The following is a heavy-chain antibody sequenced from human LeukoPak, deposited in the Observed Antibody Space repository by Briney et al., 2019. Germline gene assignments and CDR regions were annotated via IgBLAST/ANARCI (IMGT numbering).Heavy chain of an antibody. Sequence: TGGSLRLSCAVSGFTFSSYEMNWVRQAPGKGLEWVAYISGSGGTIYYGDSVKGRFTISRDNAKNSLYLQINSLRAEDTAVYYCARDEQRSGAFDLWGQGTMVTVSS. J-gene: IGHJ3*01. D-gene: IGHD1/OR15-1a*01. V-gene: IGHV3-48*03. CDR2: ISGSGGTI. CDR3: ARDEQRSGAFDL. CDR1: GFTFSSYE.